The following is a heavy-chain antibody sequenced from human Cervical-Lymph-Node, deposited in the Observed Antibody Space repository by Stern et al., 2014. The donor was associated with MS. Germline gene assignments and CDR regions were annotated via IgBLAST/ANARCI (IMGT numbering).Heavy chain of an antibody. Sequence: QMQLVQSGAEVKKPGASVKVSCKGSGYTFTSYGISWVRQAPGQGLEWVAWISDYNSNINSAQKFQGRVTVTIDTSTSTAFMELRSLTSDDTAIYYCTRDVRGYFDYWGQGTPVTVSS. V-gene: IGHV1-18*01. CDR3: TRDVRGYFDY. CDR1: GYTFTSYG. J-gene: IGHJ4*02. CDR2: ISDYNSNI. D-gene: IGHD2-8*01.